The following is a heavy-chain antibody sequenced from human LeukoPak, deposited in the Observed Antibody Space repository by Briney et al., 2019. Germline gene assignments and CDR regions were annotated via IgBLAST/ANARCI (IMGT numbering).Heavy chain of an antibody. D-gene: IGHD5-12*01. CDR1: GGSISSYS. J-gene: IGHJ5*02. CDR3: ARGGYSGYDFWFDP. Sequence: SETLSLTCTVSGGSISSYSWSWIRQAPGEGLEWIGYIYHAGSTYYNPSLKSRVTLSVDRSKNQFSLKLRSVTAADTAVYYCARGGYSGYDFWFDPWGQGTLVTVSS. CDR2: IYHAGST. V-gene: IGHV4-30-2*01.